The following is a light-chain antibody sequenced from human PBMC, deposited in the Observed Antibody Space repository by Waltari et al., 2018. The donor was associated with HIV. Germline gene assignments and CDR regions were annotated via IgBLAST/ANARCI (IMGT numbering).Light chain of an antibody. Sequence: DIVLTQSPLSLLVAPGETASISCMSGQNLLHNTEYNYLSWYLKRPGQSPRLLIYLGANRASGVPDRFRGRGSGTNFTLEISRVEADDVGVYYCMQTLQTPRLTFGGGTTVEIK. CDR3: MQTLQTPRLT. CDR2: LGA. CDR1: QNLLHNTEYNY. V-gene: IGKV2-28*01. J-gene: IGKJ4*01.